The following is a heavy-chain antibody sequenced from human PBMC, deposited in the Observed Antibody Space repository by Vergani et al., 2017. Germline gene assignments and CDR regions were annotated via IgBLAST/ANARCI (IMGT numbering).Heavy chain of an antibody. CDR1: GFTFSDYY. V-gene: IGHV3-11*05. CDR2: ISSSSSYK. J-gene: IGHJ5*02. Sequence: QVQLVESGGGLVKPGGSLRLSCAASGFTFSDYYMSWIRQAPGKGLEWVSYISSSSSYKNYADSGKGRFTISRDNAKHSLYLQMNSLRAEDTAVYDCARVARGTGLGNXFDPWGQGTLVTVSS. CDR3: ARVARGTGLGNXFDP. D-gene: IGHD6-19*01.